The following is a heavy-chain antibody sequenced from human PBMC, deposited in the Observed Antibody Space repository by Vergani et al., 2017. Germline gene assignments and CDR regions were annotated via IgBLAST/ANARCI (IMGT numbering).Heavy chain of an antibody. CDR1: GFTFGDYA. CDR3: TRNPMRPYTWLYYYYYYMDV. D-gene: IGHD3-22*01. CDR2: IRSKAYGGTT. V-gene: IGHV3-49*04. J-gene: IGHJ6*03. Sequence: EVQLVESGGGLVQPGRSLRLSCTASGFTFGDYAMSWVRQAPGKGLEWVGFIRSKAYGGTTEYAASVKGRFTISRDDSKSIAYLQMNSLKTEDTAVYYCTRNPMRPYTWLYYYYYYMDVWGKGTTVTVSS.